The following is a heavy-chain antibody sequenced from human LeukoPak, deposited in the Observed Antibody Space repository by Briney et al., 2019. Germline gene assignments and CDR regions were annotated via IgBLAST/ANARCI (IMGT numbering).Heavy chain of an antibody. J-gene: IGHJ4*02. CDR1: GFTFSSYA. Sequence: GRSLRLSCAASGFTFSSYAMHWVRQAPGKGLEWVAVISYDGSNKYYADSVKGRFTISRDNSKNTLYLQMNSLRAEDTAVYYCARADQQLVLVDYWGQGTLVTVPS. D-gene: IGHD6-13*01. CDR2: ISYDGSNK. CDR3: ARADQQLVLVDY. V-gene: IGHV3-30-3*01.